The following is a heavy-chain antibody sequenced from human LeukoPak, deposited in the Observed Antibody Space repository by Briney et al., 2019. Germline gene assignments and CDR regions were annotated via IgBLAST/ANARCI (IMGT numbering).Heavy chain of an antibody. CDR2: ISGSGGST. J-gene: IGHJ4*02. V-gene: IGHV3-23*01. D-gene: IGHD1-1*01. CDR1: GFTFSSYA. Sequence: GGSLRLSCAASGFTFSSYAMSWVRQTPGKGLEWVSAISGSGGSTYYADSVKGRFTVSRDNSKNTLFLQMNSLRAEDTAVYYCAKSRGVHDYWGQGTLVTVSS. CDR3: AKSRGVHDY.